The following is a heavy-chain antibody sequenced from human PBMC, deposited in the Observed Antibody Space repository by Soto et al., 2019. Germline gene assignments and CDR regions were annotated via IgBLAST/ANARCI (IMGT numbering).Heavy chain of an antibody. CDR1: WGYLMGES. CDR2: INHSGTT. V-gene: IGHV4-34*01. Sequence: PSEALSTTLCGYWGYLMGESQSLFLHPTGKGLEWIGEINHSGTTNYNPSLKSRVTISVDTSKNHFSLKLSSVTAADTAVYYCARPTRQWLGLRYSYGMDVWGQGTTVS. CDR3: ARPTRQWLGLRYSYGMDV. J-gene: IGHJ6*02. D-gene: IGHD6-19*01.